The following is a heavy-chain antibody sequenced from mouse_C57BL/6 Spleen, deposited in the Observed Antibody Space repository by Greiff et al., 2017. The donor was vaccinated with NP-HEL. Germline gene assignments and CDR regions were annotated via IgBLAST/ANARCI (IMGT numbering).Heavy chain of an antibody. CDR1: GYTFTSYT. Sequence: VQLQQSGAELARPGASVKMSCKASGYTFTSYTMHWVKQRPGQGLEWIGYINPSSGYTKYNQKFKDKATFTADKSSSTAYMKLSSLTSEDSAVYYCARRCGETAKAMDYWGQGTSVTVSS. J-gene: IGHJ4*01. D-gene: IGHD3-2*02. V-gene: IGHV1-4*01. CDR2: INPSSGYT. CDR3: ARRCGETAKAMDY.